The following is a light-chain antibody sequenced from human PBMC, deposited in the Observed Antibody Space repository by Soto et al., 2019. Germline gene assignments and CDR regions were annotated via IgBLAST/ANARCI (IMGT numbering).Light chain of an antibody. J-gene: IGLJ1*01. CDR2: EVS. Sequence: LTQPASVSGSPGQSITISFTGSSSDIGAYNYVSWFQQYPGKAPKLIISEVSNRPSGVSNRFSGSKSGTAASLTISGLQTEDEADYFCFSFTTDWTHVFGTGTKVTVL. CDR1: SSDIGAYNY. CDR3: FSFTTDWTHV. V-gene: IGLV2-14*01.